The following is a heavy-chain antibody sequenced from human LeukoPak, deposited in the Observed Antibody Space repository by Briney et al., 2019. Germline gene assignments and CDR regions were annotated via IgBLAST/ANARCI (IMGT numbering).Heavy chain of an antibody. Sequence: GESLKISCKGSGYSFTSYWIGWVRQMPGKGLEWMGIIYPGDSDTRYSPSFQGQVTISADKSISTAYLQWSSLKASDTAMYYCARNYYGSGGDYNSFGYWGQGTLVTVSS. CDR2: IYPGDSDT. J-gene: IGHJ4*02. D-gene: IGHD3-10*01. CDR1: GYSFTSYW. V-gene: IGHV5-51*01. CDR3: ARNYYGSGGDYNSFGY.